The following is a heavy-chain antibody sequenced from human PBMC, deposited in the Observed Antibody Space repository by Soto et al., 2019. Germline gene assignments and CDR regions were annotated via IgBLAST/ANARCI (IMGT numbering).Heavy chain of an antibody. Sequence: QVQLVQTRAEVKKPGSSVKVSCKASGGSFSDYAINWVRQAPGPGLEWMGGIVPMLRTPNYARKFQGRVTITADESTSTVSMELTSLTSDDTAVYYCARGLGGSYFPFDYWGQGTLVTVSS. V-gene: IGHV1-69*11. CDR1: GGSFSDYA. CDR3: ARGLGGSYFPFDY. J-gene: IGHJ4*02. D-gene: IGHD1-26*01. CDR2: IVPMLRTP.